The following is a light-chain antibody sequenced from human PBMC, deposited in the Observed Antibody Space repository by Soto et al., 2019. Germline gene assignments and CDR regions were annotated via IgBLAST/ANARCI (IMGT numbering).Light chain of an antibody. CDR2: GAS. Sequence: EIVMTQSPDSMSVSPGDGATLSCRASQSVASNVAWYQQKPGQGPRLLIHGASTRAVGVPARFSGSGSGTDFTLTFSSLQPESSAVYYCQQYHNWAPQYTFGQGTKLQIK. J-gene: IGKJ2*01. CDR1: QSVASN. CDR3: QQYHNWAPQYT. V-gene: IGKV3-15*01.